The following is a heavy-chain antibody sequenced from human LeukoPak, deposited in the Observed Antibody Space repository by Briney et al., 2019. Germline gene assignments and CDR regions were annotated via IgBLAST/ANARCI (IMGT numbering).Heavy chain of an antibody. J-gene: IGHJ5*02. CDR3: ASQRGGSSSGGWFDP. D-gene: IGHD6-6*01. Sequence: SQTLSPTCTVSGGSISSGGYYWSWIRQPPGKGLEWIGYIYHSGSTYYNPSLKSRVTISVDRSKNQFSLKLSSVTAADTAVYYCASQRGGSSSGGWFDPWGQGTLVTVSS. V-gene: IGHV4-30-2*01. CDR1: GGSISSGGYY. CDR2: IYHSGST.